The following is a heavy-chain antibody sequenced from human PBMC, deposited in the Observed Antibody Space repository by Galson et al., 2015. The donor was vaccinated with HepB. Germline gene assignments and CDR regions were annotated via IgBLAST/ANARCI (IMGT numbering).Heavy chain of an antibody. Sequence: SLRLSCAASGFTFSSYAMNWVRQAPGKGLEWVSGISGSGYNTYYADSVKGRFTISRHNSKNTVYLQMNGLRAGDTAVYYCATAKGYNYDSYFFDYWSQGSLVTVSS. CDR2: ISGSGYNT. D-gene: IGHD5-24*01. V-gene: IGHV3-23*01. CDR3: ATAKGYNYDSYFFDY. J-gene: IGHJ4*02. CDR1: GFTFSSYA.